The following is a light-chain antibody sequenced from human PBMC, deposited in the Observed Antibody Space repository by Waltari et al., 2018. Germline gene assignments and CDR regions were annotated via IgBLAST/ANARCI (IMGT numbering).Light chain of an antibody. CDR1: SSDAGGYDY. Sequence: QSALTQPRSVSGSPGPSVTISCTGTSSDAGGYDYVSWYQHHPGKAPKLMICDVTKRPXXXXXXXXGSKSGNTASLTISGLQAEDEADYYCCSYAGSYTHVVFGGGTKLTVL. V-gene: IGLV2-11*01. J-gene: IGLJ2*01. CDR3: CSYAGSYTHVV. CDR2: DVT.